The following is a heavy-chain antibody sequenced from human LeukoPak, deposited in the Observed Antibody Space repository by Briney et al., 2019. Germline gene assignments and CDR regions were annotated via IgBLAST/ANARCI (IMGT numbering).Heavy chain of an antibody. CDR1: GFTFSIYA. D-gene: IGHD3-22*01. V-gene: IGHV3-30*04. CDR3: TRSDDSSPVYSG. Sequence: PGGSLRLSCAASGFTFSIYAMHWVRQAPGKGLEWVAVISYDGSRKFSADSVKGRFTISRDNAKNTLYLQMNSLRAEDTAVYYCTRSDDSSPVYSGWGQGTPVTVSS. CDR2: ISYDGSRK. J-gene: IGHJ4*02.